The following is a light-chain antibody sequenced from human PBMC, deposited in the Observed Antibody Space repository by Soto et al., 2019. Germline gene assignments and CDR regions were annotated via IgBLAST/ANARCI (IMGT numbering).Light chain of an antibody. CDR3: QQYNSYSRT. Sequence: DIQMTQSPSTLSAPVGARVTVTCRASQSINNWLAWYQQKPGKAPKLLIHDASALASGIPSRFSGSGSGTEFTLTISSLQPDDFATYYCQQYNSYSRTFGQGTKVDIK. J-gene: IGKJ1*01. CDR2: DAS. CDR1: QSINNW. V-gene: IGKV1-5*01.